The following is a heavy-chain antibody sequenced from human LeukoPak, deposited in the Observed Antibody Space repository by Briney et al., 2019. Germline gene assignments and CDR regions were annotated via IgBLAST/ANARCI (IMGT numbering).Heavy chain of an antibody. V-gene: IGHV3-48*01. CDR1: GFTFSSYN. CDR2: ISSSSSTI. Sequence: GGSLRLSCAASGFTFSSYNMNWVRQAPGKGLEWVSYISSSSSTIYYADSVKGRFTISRDNAKNSLYLQMNSLRAEDTAVYYCAKDEDHDYGDYYFDSWGQGTLVTVSS. J-gene: IGHJ4*02. D-gene: IGHD4-17*01. CDR3: AKDEDHDYGDYYFDS.